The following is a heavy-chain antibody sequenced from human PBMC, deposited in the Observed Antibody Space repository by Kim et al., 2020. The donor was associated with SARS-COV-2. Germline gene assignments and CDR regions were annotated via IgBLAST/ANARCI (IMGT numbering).Heavy chain of an antibody. CDR3: ARGGVGTMASGRVFDY. J-gene: IGHJ4*02. Sequence: SETLSLTCTVSGGSISSDGYYWSWIRQHPGKGLEWIGYIYYSGSTYYNPSLKSRVTISLDTSKNQFSLKLSSVTAADTAVYYCARGGVGTMASGRVFDYWGQGTLVTVSS. CDR2: IYYSGST. V-gene: IGHV4-31*03. D-gene: IGHD3-10*01. CDR1: GGSISSDGYY.